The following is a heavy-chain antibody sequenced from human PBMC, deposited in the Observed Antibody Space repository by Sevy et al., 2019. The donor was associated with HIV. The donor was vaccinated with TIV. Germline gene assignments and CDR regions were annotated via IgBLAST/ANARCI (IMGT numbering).Heavy chain of an antibody. CDR3: ARGRRISMIVGGGGGFDI. V-gene: IGHV3-30-3*01. CDR1: GFTFSSYA. Sequence: GGSLRLSCAASGFTFSSYAMHWVRQAPGKGLEWVAVISYDGSNKYYAESVKGRFTISRDNSKNTLYLQMNSLRAEDTGGYYWARGRRISMIVGGGGGFDIWGHGTMVTVSS. CDR2: ISYDGSNK. D-gene: IGHD3-22*01. J-gene: IGHJ3*02.